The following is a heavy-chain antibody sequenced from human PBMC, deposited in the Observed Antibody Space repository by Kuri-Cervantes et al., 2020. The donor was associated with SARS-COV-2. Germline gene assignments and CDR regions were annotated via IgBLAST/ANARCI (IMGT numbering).Heavy chain of an antibody. CDR2: ISGSGGST. V-gene: IGHV3-23*01. Sequence: GGSLRLSCAASGFTFSSYAMSWVRQAPGKGLEWVSAISGSGGSTYYADSVKGRSTISRDNSKNTLYLQMNSLRAEDTAVYYCAKGVAAADSYYFDYWGQGTLVTVSS. CDR1: GFTFSSYA. CDR3: AKGVAAADSYYFDY. J-gene: IGHJ4*02. D-gene: IGHD6-13*01.